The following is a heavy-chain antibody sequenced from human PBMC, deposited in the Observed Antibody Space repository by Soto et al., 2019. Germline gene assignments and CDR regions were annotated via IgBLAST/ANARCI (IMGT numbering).Heavy chain of an antibody. Sequence: ASVKVSCEASGYTLTGCYMHWVRQATGQGLERMGWINPNSGGTNYAQKFQGWVTMTRDTSISTAYIELSRLRSDDTAVYYCARGNGYRVYYYYGMDVWGQGTTVTVSS. CDR3: ARGNGYRVYYYYGMDV. CDR2: INPNSGGT. J-gene: IGHJ6*02. V-gene: IGHV1-2*04. CDR1: GYTLTGCY. D-gene: IGHD3-22*01.